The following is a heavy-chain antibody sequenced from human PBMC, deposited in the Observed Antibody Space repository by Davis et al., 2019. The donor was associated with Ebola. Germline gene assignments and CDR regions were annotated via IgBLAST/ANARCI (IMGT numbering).Heavy chain of an antibody. Sequence: SVKVSCKTSGGSFSSHPISWVRQAPRQGLEWMGGIIPIFDTPHYAQKFQGRITITADASTGTAYMELSSLRSEDTATYFCARDFDGGNYHFDYWGPGTPVNVSS. D-gene: IGHD3-9*01. CDR2: IIPIFDTP. CDR3: ARDFDGGNYHFDY. CDR1: GGSFSSHP. V-gene: IGHV1-69*13. J-gene: IGHJ4*02.